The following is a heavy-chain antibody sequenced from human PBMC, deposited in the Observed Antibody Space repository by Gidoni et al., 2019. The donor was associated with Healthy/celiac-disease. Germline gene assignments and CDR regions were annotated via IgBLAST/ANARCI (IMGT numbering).Heavy chain of an antibody. CDR2: IWYDGSNK. Sequence: QVQLVESGGGVVQPGRSLRLSCAASGFTFSSYCSHWVRQAPGKGLEWVAVIWYDGSNKYYADSVKGRFTISRDNSKNTLYLQMNSLRAEDTAVYYCARGPYGSGKTKDYYYYGMDVWGQGTTVTVSS. D-gene: IGHD3-10*01. CDR3: ARGPYGSGKTKDYYYYGMDV. CDR1: GFTFSSYC. V-gene: IGHV3-33*01. J-gene: IGHJ6*02.